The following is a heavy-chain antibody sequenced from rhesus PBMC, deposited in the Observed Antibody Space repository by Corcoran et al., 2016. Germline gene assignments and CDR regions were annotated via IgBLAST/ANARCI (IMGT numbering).Heavy chain of an antibody. CDR2: NNGNSRST. D-gene: IGHD2-21*01. V-gene: IGHV4-80*01. J-gene: IGHJ4*01. CDR3: AREYCTGSGCYTYFDS. Sequence: QVQLQESGPGLVKPSETLSLTCTVSGASISSNWWSWISQHPGQGLEGIGENNGNSRSTTPTPTSRRRVTISKDASKNQVSLKLRSVAAADTAVYYCAREYCTGSGCYTYFDSWGQGVLVTVSS. CDR1: GASISSNW.